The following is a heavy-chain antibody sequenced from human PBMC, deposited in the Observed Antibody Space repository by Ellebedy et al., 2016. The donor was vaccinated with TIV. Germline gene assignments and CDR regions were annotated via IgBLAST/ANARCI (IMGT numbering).Heavy chain of an antibody. CDR1: GYSFTSYW. V-gene: IGHV5-51*01. J-gene: IGHJ4*02. CDR2: IYPGDSDT. CDR3: ARTPSKGIAVAGFGY. D-gene: IGHD6-19*01. Sequence: GESLKISXKGSGYSFTSYWIGWVRQMPGKGLEWMGIIYPGDSDTRYSPSFQGQVTISADKSISTAYLQWSSLKASDTAMYYCARTPSKGIAVAGFGYWGQGTLVTVSS.